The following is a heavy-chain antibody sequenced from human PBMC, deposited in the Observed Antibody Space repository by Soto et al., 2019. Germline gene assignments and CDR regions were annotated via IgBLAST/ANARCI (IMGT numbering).Heavy chain of an antibody. J-gene: IGHJ5*02. CDR2: IYYSGST. D-gene: IGHD4-17*01. V-gene: IGHV4-30-4*01. CDR3: ARGPGGDYAARFDP. Sequence: LSLTCTVSGGSISSGDYYWSWIRQPPGKGLEWIGYIYYSGSTYYNPSLKSRVTISVDTSKNQFSLKLSSETAADTAVYYCARGPGGDYAARFDPWGQGTLVTVSS. CDR1: GGSISSGDYY.